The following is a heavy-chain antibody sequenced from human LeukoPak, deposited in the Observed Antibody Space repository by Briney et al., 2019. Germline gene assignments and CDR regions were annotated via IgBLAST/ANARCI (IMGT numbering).Heavy chain of an antibody. J-gene: IGHJ5*02. D-gene: IGHD6-13*01. Sequence: ASVKVPCKASGYTFTGYYMHWVRQAPGQGLEWMGWINPNSGGTNYAQKFQGRVTMTRDTSISTAYMELSRLRSDDTAVYYCARGIAAAGTGSGWFDPWGQGTLVTVSS. V-gene: IGHV1-2*02. CDR1: GYTFTGYY. CDR3: ARGIAAAGTGSGWFDP. CDR2: INPNSGGT.